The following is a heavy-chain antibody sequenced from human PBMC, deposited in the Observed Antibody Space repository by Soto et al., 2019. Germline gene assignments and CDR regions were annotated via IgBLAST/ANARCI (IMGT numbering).Heavy chain of an antibody. CDR1: GFTFSSYG. D-gene: IGHD6-19*01. J-gene: IGHJ4*02. CDR3: AREGKLAVARSTFDY. CDR2: IWYNGRDK. V-gene: IGHV3-33*01. Sequence: GGSLRLSCAASGFTFSSYGMHWVRQAPGKGLEWVALIWYNGRDKYYADSVEGRFTISRDNSKNTLSLKMNSLRAEDTALYYCAREGKLAVARSTFDYWGQGTLVTVSS.